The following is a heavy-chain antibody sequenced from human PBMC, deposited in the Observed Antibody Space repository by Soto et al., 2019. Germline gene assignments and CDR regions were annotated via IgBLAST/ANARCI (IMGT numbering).Heavy chain of an antibody. CDR3: ARDLPGYCSGASCYYFDY. Sequence: QVQLVQSGTEVKKPGASVKVSCKASGYTFTSYGISWVRQAPGQGLEWMGWISTYNGNTIYAQNLQCRVTMTTDTSTRTAYMELRSLTSDDTAVYYCARDLPGYCSGASCYYFDYWGQGTLVTVSS. CDR1: GYTFTSYG. D-gene: IGHD2-15*01. J-gene: IGHJ4*02. CDR2: ISTYNGNT. V-gene: IGHV1-18*01.